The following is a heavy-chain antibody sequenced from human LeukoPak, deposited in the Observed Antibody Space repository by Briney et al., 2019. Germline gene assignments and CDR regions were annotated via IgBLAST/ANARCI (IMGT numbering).Heavy chain of an antibody. CDR1: GYTFTSYG. J-gene: IGHJ4*02. CDR3: ARDYSLAYDFWSGYYTHFDY. V-gene: IGHV1-18*01. Sequence: ASVKVSCKASGYTFTSYGISWVRQAPGQGLEWMGWISAYNGNTNYAQKLQGRVTMTTDTSTSTAYMELRSLRSEDTAVYYCARDYSLAYDFWSGYYTHFDYWGQGTLVTVSS. CDR2: ISAYNGNT. D-gene: IGHD3-3*01.